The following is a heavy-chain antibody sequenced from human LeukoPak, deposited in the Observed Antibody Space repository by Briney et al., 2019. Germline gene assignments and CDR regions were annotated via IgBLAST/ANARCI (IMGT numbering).Heavy chain of an antibody. Sequence: GGSLRLSCAASGFTFSSYEMNWVRQAPGKGLEWVSYVSSSGSPIYYADSVKGRFTISRDNAKNSLYLQMNSLRAEDTAVYYCARGSEIAATRPLFFQHWGQGTLVTVSS. D-gene: IGHD2-15*01. V-gene: IGHV3-48*03. CDR1: GFTFSSYE. J-gene: IGHJ1*01. CDR2: VSSSGSPI. CDR3: ARGSEIAATRPLFFQH.